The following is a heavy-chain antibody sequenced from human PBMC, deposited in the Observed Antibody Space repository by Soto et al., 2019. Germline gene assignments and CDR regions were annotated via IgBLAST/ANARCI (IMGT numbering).Heavy chain of an antibody. CDR1: GFIFSDYY. CDR3: AGRYNYDSSGLDP. CDR2: ISPSGSSI. V-gene: IGHV3-11*01. D-gene: IGHD3-22*01. Sequence: GGSLRLSCAASGFIFSDYYMSWVRQAPGKGLEWVSYISPSGSSIYYADSVKGRFTTSRDNAENSLFLQMNSLRAEDTAIYYCAGRYNYDSSGLDPWGRGTLVTVSS. J-gene: IGHJ5*02.